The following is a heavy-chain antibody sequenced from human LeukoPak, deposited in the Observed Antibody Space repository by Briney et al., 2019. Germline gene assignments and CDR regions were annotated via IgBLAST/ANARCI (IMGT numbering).Heavy chain of an antibody. D-gene: IGHD4-17*01. Sequence: PSETLSLTCAVYAESFNGHHWTWIRQAPGKGLEWIGEIKHSGSTNYNPSLKSRVTISVDTSKNHFSLKLSSVTAADTALYYCARVTTVTTFQAGTYYYYYIDVWGKGTTVAVSS. J-gene: IGHJ6*03. V-gene: IGHV4-34*01. CDR2: IKHSGST. CDR1: AESFNGHH. CDR3: ARVTTVTTFQAGTYYYYYIDV.